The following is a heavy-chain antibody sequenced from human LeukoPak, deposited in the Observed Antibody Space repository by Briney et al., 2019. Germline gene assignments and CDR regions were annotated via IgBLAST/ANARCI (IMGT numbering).Heavy chain of an antibody. CDR1: GFTFSSYS. CDR2: ISSSSSYI. CDR3: ARSSNGWFDP. Sequence: GGSLRLSCAASGFTFSSYSMNWVRQAPGKGLEWVSSISSSSSYIYYADSVKGRFTISRDNAKNSLCLQMNSLRAEDTAVYYCARSSNGWFDPWGQGTLVTVSS. J-gene: IGHJ5*02. V-gene: IGHV3-21*01. D-gene: IGHD6-6*01.